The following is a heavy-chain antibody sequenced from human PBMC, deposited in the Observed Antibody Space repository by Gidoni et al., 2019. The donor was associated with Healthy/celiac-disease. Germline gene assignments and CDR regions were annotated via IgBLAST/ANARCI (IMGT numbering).Heavy chain of an antibody. CDR2: ISGSGGST. V-gene: IGHV3-23*01. Sequence: EVQLLESGGGLVQPGGSLRLPCAASGFTFSSYAMSWVRQAPGKGMEWVSAISGSGGSTYYADSVKGRFTISRDNSKNTLYLQMNSLRAEDTAVYYCAKDLYYDSSGYYAFDIWGQGTMVTVSS. D-gene: IGHD3-22*01. CDR3: AKDLYYDSSGYYAFDI. J-gene: IGHJ3*02. CDR1: GFTFSSYA.